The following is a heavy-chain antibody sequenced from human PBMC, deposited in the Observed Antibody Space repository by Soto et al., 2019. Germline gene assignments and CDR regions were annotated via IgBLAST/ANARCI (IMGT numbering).Heavy chain of an antibody. Sequence: SETLSLTCSVSGVSVTTGGGYYWSWIRQHPGKGLEWIVYIYYSGITYYNPSLKSRLTISSDPSTNQFSLNMTSVTVADTAVYYCAKDEGLLWSGELLWGQGILVTVSS. CDR2: IYYSGIT. V-gene: IGHV4-31*03. CDR1: GVSVTTGGGYY. J-gene: IGHJ4*02. D-gene: IGHD3-10*01. CDR3: AKDEGLLWSGELL.